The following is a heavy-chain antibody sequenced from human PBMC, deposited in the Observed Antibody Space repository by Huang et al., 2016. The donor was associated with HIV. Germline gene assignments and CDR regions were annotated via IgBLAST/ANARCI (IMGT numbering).Heavy chain of an antibody. V-gene: IGHV3-21*01. CDR3: ASEIAAASIDY. CDR2: ISSSSSYI. CDR1: GFTFSSYS. J-gene: IGHJ4*02. D-gene: IGHD6-13*01. Sequence: EVQLVESGGGLVKPGGALRLSCAASGFTFSSYSMNWVRQAPGKGLEWVSSISSSSSYIYYADSLKGRFTISRDNAKNSLYLQMNSLRAEDTAVYYCASEIAAASIDYWGQGTLVTVSS.